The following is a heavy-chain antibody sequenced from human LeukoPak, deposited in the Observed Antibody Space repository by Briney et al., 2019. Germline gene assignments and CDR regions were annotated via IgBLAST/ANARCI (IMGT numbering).Heavy chain of an antibody. CDR3: ATGEHSVVAARYTFDH. CDR1: GCTLTELS. Sequence: ASVKVSCKVSGCTLTELSMHWVRQAPGKGLEWMGGFDPEDGETIYAQKFQGRVTMTEDTSTDTAYMELSSLRSEDTGVYYCATGEHSVVAARYTFDHWGQGTLVTVSS. D-gene: IGHD6-6*01. V-gene: IGHV1-24*01. CDR2: FDPEDGET. J-gene: IGHJ4*02.